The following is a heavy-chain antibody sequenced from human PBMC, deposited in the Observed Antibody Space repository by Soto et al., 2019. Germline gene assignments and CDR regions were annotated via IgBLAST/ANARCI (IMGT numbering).Heavy chain of an antibody. J-gene: IGHJ6*03. D-gene: IGHD6-6*01. CDR2: ISGSGSSA. CDR1: GFSFSSYA. Sequence: EVQLLESGGGLVQPGGSLRLSCAASGFSFSSYAMSWVRQAPGKGLEWVSAISGSGSSAYYADSVKGRFTFSRDNSKDTLYLQMNSLRDEDTAVYYCAKQGAAQGYVDVWGKGTTVTVSS. CDR3: AKQGAAQGYVDV. V-gene: IGHV3-23*01.